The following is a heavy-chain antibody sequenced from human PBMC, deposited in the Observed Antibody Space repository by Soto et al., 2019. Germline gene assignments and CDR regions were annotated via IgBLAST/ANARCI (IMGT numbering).Heavy chain of an antibody. V-gene: IGHV3-48*03. Sequence: EVRLVESGGGLVQPGGSLRLSCAASEFTFSDYEMNWVRQAPGKGLEWISYISSSGTTIYYADSVRGRFTISRDNAKSSLYLQMNSLRADDTAVYYCSRRFDDWGQGTLVTVSS. CDR1: EFTFSDYE. CDR2: ISSSGTTI. J-gene: IGHJ4*02. CDR3: SRRFDD.